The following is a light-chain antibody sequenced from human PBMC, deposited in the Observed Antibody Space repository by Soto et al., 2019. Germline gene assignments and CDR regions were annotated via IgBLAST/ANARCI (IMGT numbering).Light chain of an antibody. V-gene: IGLV2-14*01. CDR3: SSYTSSRTLV. Sequence: QSLVTQPASVSWSPGQSITICCTGTSSDVGGYNYVSWYQHHPGKAPELMIYEVSNRPPGVSNRFSGSKSGNTASLTISGLQAEDEADYHCSSYTSSRTLVFGTGTKVTVL. CDR1: SSDVGGYNY. J-gene: IGLJ1*01. CDR2: EVS.